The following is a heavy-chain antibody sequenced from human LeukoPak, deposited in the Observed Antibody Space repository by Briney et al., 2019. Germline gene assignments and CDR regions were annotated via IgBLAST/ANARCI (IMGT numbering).Heavy chain of an antibody. D-gene: IGHD2-15*01. CDR1: GESVSAYF. Sequence: PSETLSLTCAVYGESVSAYFWNWIRQAPGKPLEYIGEINHRGSSHYNPSLKTRVTLAVDTSKNQFSLRLTSVTAADTAVYFCARGSSFDGYCSAGACDAGYYDSWGQGTPVTVSS. CDR2: INHRGSS. CDR3: ARGSSFDGYCSAGACDAGYYDS. J-gene: IGHJ4*02. V-gene: IGHV4-34*01.